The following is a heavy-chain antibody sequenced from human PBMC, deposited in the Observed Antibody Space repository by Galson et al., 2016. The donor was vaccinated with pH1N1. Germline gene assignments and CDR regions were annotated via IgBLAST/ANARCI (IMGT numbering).Heavy chain of an antibody. CDR3: ARSGEIVSIPVPILWFDP. CDR1: RGSTTSHY. Sequence: SETLSLTCSVSRGSTTSHYWSWIRQSPGKGLEWIGYVLYTGKTNYNPSLKSRVTISLDTSEKQFSLTLSSVTAADTAIYYCARSGEIVSIPVPILWFDPWGQGTLVIVSS. CDR2: VLYTGKT. V-gene: IGHV4-59*11. J-gene: IGHJ5*02. D-gene: IGHD2-21*01.